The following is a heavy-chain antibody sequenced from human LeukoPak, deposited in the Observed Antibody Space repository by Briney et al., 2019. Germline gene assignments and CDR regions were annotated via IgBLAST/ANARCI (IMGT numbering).Heavy chain of an antibody. Sequence: GGSLRLSCAASGFTFSGNWMNWVRQAPGKGLVWVSRINGDGSSTSYADSVKGRFTISRDNARNTLYLQMNSLRAEDMAVYYCASLGGITVTGPYDFDYWGQGTVVTVSS. D-gene: IGHD1-20*01. V-gene: IGHV3-74*01. CDR2: INGDGSST. CDR1: GFTFSGNW. J-gene: IGHJ4*02. CDR3: ASLGGITVTGPYDFDY.